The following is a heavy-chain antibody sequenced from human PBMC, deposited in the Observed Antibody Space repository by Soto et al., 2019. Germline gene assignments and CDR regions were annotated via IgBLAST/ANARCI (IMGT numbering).Heavy chain of an antibody. CDR3: AKDTSADIAAAGTPYYYYFGMDV. CDR2: ISYDGSNK. V-gene: IGHV3-30*18. J-gene: IGHJ6*02. Sequence: GGSLRLSCAASGFTFSSYGMHWVRQAPGKGLEWVAVISYDGSNKYYADSVKGRFTISRDNSKNTLYLEMNSLRAEDTAVYYCAKDTSADIAAAGTPYYYYFGMDVWGQGTRVTSP. CDR1: GFTFSSYG. D-gene: IGHD6-13*01.